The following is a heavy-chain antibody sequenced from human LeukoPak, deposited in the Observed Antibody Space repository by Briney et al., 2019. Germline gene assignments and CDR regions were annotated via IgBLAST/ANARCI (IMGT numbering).Heavy chain of an antibody. Sequence: PGGSLRLSCAASGFTFSNYGMNWIRQPPGKGLEWIGEINHSGSTNYNPSLKSRVTISVDTSKNQFSLKLSSVTAADTAVYYCARGLRIYYYYYYMDVWGKGTTVTVSS. CDR2: INHSGST. J-gene: IGHJ6*03. CDR3: ARGLRIYYYYYYMDV. V-gene: IGHV4-34*01. CDR1: GFTFSNYG.